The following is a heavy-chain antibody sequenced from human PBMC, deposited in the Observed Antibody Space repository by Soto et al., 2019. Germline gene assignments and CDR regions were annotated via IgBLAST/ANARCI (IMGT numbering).Heavy chain of an antibody. Sequence: SETLSLTCAVYGGSFSGYYWSWIRQPPGKGLEWIGEINHSGRTNYNPSLTSRVNISVDTAKDQFSLKLSSVTAADTAVYYCARTLRFKTGHLDYWGQGTLVTGSS. CDR2: INHSGRT. CDR1: GGSFSGYY. J-gene: IGHJ4*02. CDR3: ARTLRFKTGHLDY. V-gene: IGHV4-34*01. D-gene: IGHD3-9*01.